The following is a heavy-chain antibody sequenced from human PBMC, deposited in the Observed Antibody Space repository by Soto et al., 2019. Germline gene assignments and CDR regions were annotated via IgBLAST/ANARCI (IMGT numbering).Heavy chain of an antibody. D-gene: IGHD2-15*01. CDR1: GGSISSGGYY. J-gene: IGHJ3*02. CDR2: IYYSGST. V-gene: IGHV4-31*03. CDR3: ARGGIVVVVAARDAFDI. Sequence: QVQLQESGPGLVKPSQTLSLTCTVSGGSISSGGYYWSWIRQHPGKGLEWLGYIYYSGSTYYNPSLKSRVTISVDTSKNQFSLKLSSVTATDTDVYYCARGGIVVVVAARDAFDIWGQGTMVTVSS.